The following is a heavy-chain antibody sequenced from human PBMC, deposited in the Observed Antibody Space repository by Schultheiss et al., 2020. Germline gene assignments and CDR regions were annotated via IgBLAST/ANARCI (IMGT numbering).Heavy chain of an antibody. Sequence: SETLSLTCTVSGGSISSYYWSWIRQPPGKGLEWIGSIYYSGSTYYNPSLKSRVTISVDTSKNQFSLKLSSVTAADTAVYYCARGSLRYSGIDAFDIWGQGTMVTVSS. J-gene: IGHJ3*02. V-gene: IGHV4-39*01. CDR2: IYYSGST. CDR3: ARGSLRYSGIDAFDI. CDR1: GGSISSYY. D-gene: IGHD5-12*01.